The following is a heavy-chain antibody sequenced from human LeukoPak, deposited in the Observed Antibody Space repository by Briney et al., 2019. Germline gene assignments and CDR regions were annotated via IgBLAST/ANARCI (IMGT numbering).Heavy chain of an antibody. D-gene: IGHD3-3*02. V-gene: IGHV4-61*08. Sequence: SSETLSLTCTVSGGSVSSGGYSWSWIRQHPGKGLEWIGYIYYSGSTNYNPSLKSRVTISVDTSKNQFSLKLSSVTAADTAVYYCARDLAPPGYYYGMDVWGQGTTVTVSS. CDR3: ARDLAPPGYYYGMDV. J-gene: IGHJ6*02. CDR2: IYYSGST. CDR1: GGSVSSGGYS.